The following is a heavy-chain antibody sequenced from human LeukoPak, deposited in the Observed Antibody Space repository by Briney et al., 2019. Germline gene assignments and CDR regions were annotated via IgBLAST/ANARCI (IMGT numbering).Heavy chain of an antibody. D-gene: IGHD6-19*01. CDR1: GFIFSNYA. CDR2: IWYDGSNK. J-gene: IGHJ6*02. Sequence: GGSLRLSCVGSGFIFSNYALIWVRQAPGKGLEWAAVIWYDGSNKYYADSVKGRFTISRDNSKNTLYLQMNSLRAEDTAVYYCARGIYGSGWPYYYYYYGMDVWGQGTTVTVSS. CDR3: ARGIYGSGWPYYYYYYGMDV. V-gene: IGHV3-33*08.